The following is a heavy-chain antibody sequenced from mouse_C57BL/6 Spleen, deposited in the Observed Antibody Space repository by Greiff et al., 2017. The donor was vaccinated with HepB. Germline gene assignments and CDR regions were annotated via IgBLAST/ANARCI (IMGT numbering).Heavy chain of an antibody. V-gene: IGHV5-6*02. CDR3: ARQVRDGYFDV. CDR2: ISSGGSYT. CDR1: GFTFSSYG. Sequence: DVMLVESGGDLVKPGGSLKLSCAASGFTFSSYGMSWVRQTPDKRLEWVATISSGGSYTYYPDSVKGRFTISRDNAKNTLYLQMSSLKSEDTAMYYCARQVRDGYFDVWGTGTTVTVSS. D-gene: IGHD2-14*01. J-gene: IGHJ1*03.